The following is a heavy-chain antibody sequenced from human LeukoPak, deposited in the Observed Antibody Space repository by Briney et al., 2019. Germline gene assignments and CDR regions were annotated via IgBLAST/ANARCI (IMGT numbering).Heavy chain of an antibody. D-gene: IGHD5-24*01. CDR2: IYYRGYT. V-gene: IGHV4-31*03. J-gene: IGHJ4*02. Sequence: PSETLSLTCTVSGGPINSADYFWSWIRHRPGEGLEWIGYIYYRGYTSYNPSLRGRVSISLDTSKSQFSLRLTSMTAADTAVYYCAREVLGGGYKRGYFDYWGQGTLVTVSS. CDR1: GGPINSADYF. CDR3: AREVLGGGYKRGYFDY.